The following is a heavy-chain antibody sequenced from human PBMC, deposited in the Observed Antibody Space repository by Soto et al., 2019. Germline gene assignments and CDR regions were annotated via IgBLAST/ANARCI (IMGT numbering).Heavy chain of an antibody. CDR3: ARAPDCTNGVCYDY. V-gene: IGHV4-31*03. D-gene: IGHD2-8*01. J-gene: IGHJ4*02. Sequence: SSETLSLTCTVSGGSISSGGYYWSWIRQHPGKGLEWIGYIYYSGSTYYNPSLKSRVTISVDTSKNQFSLKLSSVTAADTAVYYCARAPDCTNGVCYDYWGQGTLVTVSS. CDR2: IYYSGST. CDR1: GGSISSGGYY.